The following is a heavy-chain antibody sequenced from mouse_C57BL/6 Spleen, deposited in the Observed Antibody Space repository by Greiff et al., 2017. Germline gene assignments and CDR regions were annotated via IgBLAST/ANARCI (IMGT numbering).Heavy chain of an antibody. CDR1: GYAFSSSW. CDR2: IYPGDGDT. V-gene: IGHV1-82*01. CDR3: QLRDYASVAY. D-gene: IGHD2-4*01. Sequence: QVQLQQSGPELVKPGASVKISCKASGYAFSSSWMNWVKQRPGKGLEWIGRIYPGDGDTNYNGKFKSKATLTVDTSSSTAYMQLSSLTSEDSAVXYCQLRDYASVAYWGQGTLVTVSA. J-gene: IGHJ3*01.